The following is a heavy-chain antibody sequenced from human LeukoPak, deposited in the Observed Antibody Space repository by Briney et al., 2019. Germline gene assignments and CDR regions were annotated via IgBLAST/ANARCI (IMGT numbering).Heavy chain of an antibody. Sequence: SGGSLRLSCAASGFTFSSYGMHWVRQAPGKGLEWVAFIRYDGSNKYYADSVKGRFTISRDNSKNTLYLQMNSLRAEDTAVYYCAKGRGIAAAGSFDYWGQGTLVTVSS. CDR1: GFTFSSYG. CDR2: IRYDGSNK. CDR3: AKGRGIAAAGSFDY. D-gene: IGHD6-13*01. J-gene: IGHJ4*02. V-gene: IGHV3-30*02.